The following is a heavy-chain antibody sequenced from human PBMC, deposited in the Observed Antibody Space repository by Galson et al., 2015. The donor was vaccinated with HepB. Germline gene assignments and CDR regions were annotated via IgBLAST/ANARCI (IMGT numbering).Heavy chain of an antibody. CDR2: FDPEDGET. J-gene: IGHJ4*02. D-gene: IGHD3-9*01. CDR1: GYTLTELS. V-gene: IGHV1-24*01. CDR3: ATAYYDILTGYLNFDY. Sequence: SVKVSCKVSGYTLTELSMHWVRSAPGKGLEWMGGFDPEDGETIYAQKFQGRVTMTEDTSTDTAYMELSSLRSEDTAVYYCATAYYDILTGYLNFDYWGQGTLVTVSS.